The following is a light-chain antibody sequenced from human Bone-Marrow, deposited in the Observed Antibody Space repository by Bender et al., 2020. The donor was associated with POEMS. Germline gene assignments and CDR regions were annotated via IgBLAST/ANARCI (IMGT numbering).Light chain of an antibody. CDR1: SSDVGGSKY. V-gene: IGLV2-11*01. CDR2: DVN. Sequence: QSALTQPRSVSGSPGQSVTISCTGTSSDVGGSKYVSWYQQHPGKVPKLLFFDVNHRPSGVPDRFSGSKSDNTASLTVSGLQADDEADYYCSSFAGNSNLVFGGGTKLTVL. J-gene: IGLJ2*01. CDR3: SSFAGNSNLV.